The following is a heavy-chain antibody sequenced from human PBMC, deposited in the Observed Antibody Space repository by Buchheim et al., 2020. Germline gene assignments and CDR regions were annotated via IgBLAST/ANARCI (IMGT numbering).Heavy chain of an antibody. Sequence: QVQLQQWGAGLLKPSETLSLTCAVYGGSFSGYYWSWIRQPPGKGLEWIGEINHSGSTNYNPSLKSRVTISVDTSKNQFSLKRSSVTAADTAVYYCARGPRLGYRFDYWGQGTL. CDR3: ARGPRLGYRFDY. J-gene: IGHJ4*02. CDR2: INHSGST. CDR1: GGSFSGYY. D-gene: IGHD3-16*01. V-gene: IGHV4-34*01.